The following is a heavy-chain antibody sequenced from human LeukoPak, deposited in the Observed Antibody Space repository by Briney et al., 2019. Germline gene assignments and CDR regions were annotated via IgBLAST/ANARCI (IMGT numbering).Heavy chain of an antibody. Sequence: PSQALSLTCTVSGGSISSGSYYWSWIRQPPGKGLEWIGSIYYSGSTYYNPSLKSRVTISVDRSKNQFSLKLSSVTAADTAVYYCARVSEIRWLPFDYWGQGTLVTVSS. CDR2: IYYSGST. D-gene: IGHD5-24*01. CDR1: GGSISSGSYY. J-gene: IGHJ4*02. V-gene: IGHV4-39*07. CDR3: ARVSEIRWLPFDY.